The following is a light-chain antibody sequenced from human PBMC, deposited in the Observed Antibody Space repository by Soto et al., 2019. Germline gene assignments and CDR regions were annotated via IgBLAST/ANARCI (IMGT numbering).Light chain of an antibody. CDR1: QSVSSY. J-gene: IGKJ4*01. CDR3: QQRGNWPLT. V-gene: IGKV3-11*01. CDR2: DAS. Sequence: EIVWTLIPSTLSLSLGERATLSCRASQSVSSYLAWYQQKPGHAPRLLIYDASNRATAIPARFSGSVSGTDFTLTVSSLEPEDCAGYYCQQRGNWPLTFGGGTKVDIK.